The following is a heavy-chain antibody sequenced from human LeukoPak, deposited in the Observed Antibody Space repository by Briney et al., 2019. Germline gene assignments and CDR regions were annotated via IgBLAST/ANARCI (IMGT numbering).Heavy chain of an antibody. D-gene: IGHD6-13*01. J-gene: IGHJ4*02. CDR3: ARALYWSSWTLVFDY. Sequence: SETLSLTCTVSGGSISSGSYYWSWIRQPVGKELEWIGHIYTSGTSNYNPSLRSRVTISVDTSKNQFSLKLNSVTAADTAVYYCARALYWSSWTLVFDYWGQGTLVTVSS. V-gene: IGHV4-61*09. CDR2: IYTSGTS. CDR1: GGSISSGSYY.